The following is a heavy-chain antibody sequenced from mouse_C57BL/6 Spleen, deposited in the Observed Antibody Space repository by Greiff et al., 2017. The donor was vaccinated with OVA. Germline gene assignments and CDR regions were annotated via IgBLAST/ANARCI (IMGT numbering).Heavy chain of an antibody. CDR1: GYTFTNYW. V-gene: IGHV1-63*01. CDR2: IYPGGGYT. D-gene: IGHD2-5*01. J-gene: IGHJ3*01. Sequence: QVQLKQSGAELVRPGTSVKMSCKASGYTFTNYWIGWAKQRPGHGLEWIGDIYPGGGYTNYNEKFKGKATLTADKSSSTAYMQFSSLTSEDSAIYYCARHYSNYGGFAYWGQGTLVTVSA. CDR3: ARHYSNYGGFAY.